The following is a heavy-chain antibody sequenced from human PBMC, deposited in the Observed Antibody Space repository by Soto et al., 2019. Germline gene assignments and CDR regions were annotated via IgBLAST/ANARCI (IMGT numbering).Heavy chain of an antibody. J-gene: IGHJ6*02. CDR3: ARDGGSIAARLLGGMDV. Sequence: QVQLVQSGAEVKKPGASVKVSCKAPGYTFTGYYMHWVRQAPGQGLEWMGWINPNSGGTNYAQKFQGRVTMTRDTSISTANMELSRLGSDDTVVYYCARDGGSIAARLLGGMDVWGQGTTVTVSS. V-gene: IGHV1-2*02. D-gene: IGHD6-6*01. CDR1: GYTFTGYY. CDR2: INPNSGGT.